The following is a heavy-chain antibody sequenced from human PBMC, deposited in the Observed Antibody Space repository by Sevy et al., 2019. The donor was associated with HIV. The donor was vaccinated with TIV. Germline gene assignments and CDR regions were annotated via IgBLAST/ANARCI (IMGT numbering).Heavy chain of an antibody. CDR2: ISYDGSNK. D-gene: IGHD6-13*01. CDR1: GFTLSSYA. V-gene: IGHV3-30-3*01. CDR3: ARVRSKGEQQLNY. J-gene: IGHJ4*02. Sequence: GGSLRLSCAASGFTLSSYAMHWVRQAPGKGLEWVAVISYDGSNKYYADSVKGRFTISRDNSKNTLYLQMNSLRAEDTAVYYCARVRSKGEQQLNYWGQGTLVTVSS.